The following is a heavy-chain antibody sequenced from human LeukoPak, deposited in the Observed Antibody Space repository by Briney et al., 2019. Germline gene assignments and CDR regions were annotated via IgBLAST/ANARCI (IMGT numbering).Heavy chain of an antibody. CDR3: ARTPGSAYYPYYYMDV. CDR2: IYYSGST. J-gene: IGHJ6*03. V-gene: IGHV4-39*07. D-gene: IGHD6-19*01. Sequence: PSETLSLTCTVSGGSISSSSYYWGWIRQPPGKGLEWIGSIYYSGSTNYNPSLKSRVTISVDTSKNQFSLNLNSVTAADTAEYFCARTPGSAYYPYYYMDVWGKGTTVTVSS. CDR1: GGSISSSSYY.